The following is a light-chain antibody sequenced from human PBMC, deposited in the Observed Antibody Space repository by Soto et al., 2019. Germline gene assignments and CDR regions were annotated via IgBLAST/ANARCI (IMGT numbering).Light chain of an antibody. CDR1: SYNIGANY. CDR2: DND. CDR3: GAWDSSLSAGV. J-gene: IGLJ2*01. V-gene: IGLV1-51*01. Sequence: QSVLTQPPSVSAAPGQKVIISCSGSSYNIGANYVSWYQQLPGTAPKLLIYDNDKRPSGIPDRFSASKSGTSATLGITGLQTGDEADYYCGAWDSSLSAGVFGGGTKLTVL.